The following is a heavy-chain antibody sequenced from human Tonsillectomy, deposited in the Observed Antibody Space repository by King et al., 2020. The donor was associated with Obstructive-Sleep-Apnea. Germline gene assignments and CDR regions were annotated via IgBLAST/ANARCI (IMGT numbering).Heavy chain of an antibody. V-gene: IGHV1-2*04. CDR3: ATGRGGIYGEGTFDY. CDR1: GYTFTGYY. Sequence: QLVQSGAEVKKPGASVKVSCKASGYTFTGYYMHWVRQAPGQGLEWMGWINPNSGGTNYAQKFQGWVTMTRDTSISTAYMDLSRLRSDDTAVYYCATGRGGIYGEGTFDYWGQGTLVIVSS. D-gene: IGHD4-17*01. CDR2: INPNSGGT. J-gene: IGHJ4*02.